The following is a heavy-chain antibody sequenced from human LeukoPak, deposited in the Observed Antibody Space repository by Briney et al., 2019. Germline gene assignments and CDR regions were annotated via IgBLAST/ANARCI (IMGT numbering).Heavy chain of an antibody. CDR2: ISGSGGST. Sequence: PGGSLRLSRAASGFTFSSYAMSWVRQAPGKGLEWVSAISGSGGSTYYADSVKGRFTISRDNSKNTLYLQMNSLRAEDTAVYYCAKVSTTRAAAGSDPDYWGQGTLVTVSS. V-gene: IGHV3-23*01. D-gene: IGHD6-13*01. CDR1: GFTFSSYA. CDR3: AKVSTTRAAAGSDPDY. J-gene: IGHJ4*02.